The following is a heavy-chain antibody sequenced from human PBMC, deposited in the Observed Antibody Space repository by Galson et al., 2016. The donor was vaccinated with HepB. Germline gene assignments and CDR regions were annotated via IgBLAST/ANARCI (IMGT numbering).Heavy chain of an antibody. Sequence: SETLSLTCTVSGGSIRSSAYYWGWIRQLPGEGLEWIGSIYYSGSTYYNPSLKSRVIISVDTSKNQFSLKLSSVTAADTTVYYCARQIGGYDSGPPFDYWGQGALVTVSS. D-gene: IGHD5-12*01. J-gene: IGHJ4*02. CDR3: ARQIGGYDSGPPFDY. CDR1: GGSIRSSAYY. CDR2: IYYSGST. V-gene: IGHV4-39*01.